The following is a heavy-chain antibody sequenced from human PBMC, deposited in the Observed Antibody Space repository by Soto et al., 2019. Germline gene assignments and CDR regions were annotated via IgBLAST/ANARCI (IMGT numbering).Heavy chain of an antibody. CDR3: ARKKAAAPFDY. D-gene: IGHD6-13*01. Sequence: SETLSLTCTVSGGSISSSSYYWGWIRQPPGKGLEWIGSIYYSGSTYYNPSLKSRVTISVDTSKNQFSLKLSSVTAADTAVYYCARKKAAAPFDYWGQGTLVTV. CDR1: GGSISSSSYY. V-gene: IGHV4-39*01. J-gene: IGHJ4*02. CDR2: IYYSGST.